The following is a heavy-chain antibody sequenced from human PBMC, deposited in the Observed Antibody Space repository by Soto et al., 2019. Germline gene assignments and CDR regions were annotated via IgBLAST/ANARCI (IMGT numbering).Heavy chain of an antibody. CDR1: GFTFSSYA. D-gene: IGHD3-3*01. V-gene: IGHV3-23*01. Sequence: EVQLLESGGGLVQPGGSLRLSCAASGFTFSSYAMSWVRQAPGKGLEWVSAISGSGGSTYYADSVKGRFTISRDNSKNTLYLQMNSQRAEDTAVYYCARGDFFRVHPLDYWGQGTLVTVSS. J-gene: IGHJ4*02. CDR2: ISGSGGST. CDR3: ARGDFFRVHPLDY.